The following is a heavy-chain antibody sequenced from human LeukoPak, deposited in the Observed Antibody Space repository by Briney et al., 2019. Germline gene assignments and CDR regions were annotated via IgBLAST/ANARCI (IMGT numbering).Heavy chain of an antibody. CDR3: ARVGYYDSSGYSNNWFDP. CDR2: IIPIFGTA. V-gene: IGHV1-69*05. CDR1: GGTFSSYT. Sequence: GASVKVSCKASGGTFSSYTISWVRQAPGQGLEWMGGIIPIFGTANSAQKLQGRVTMTTDTSTSTAYMELRSLRSDDTAVYYCARVGYYDSSGYSNNWFDPWGQGTLVTVSS. D-gene: IGHD3-22*01. J-gene: IGHJ5*02.